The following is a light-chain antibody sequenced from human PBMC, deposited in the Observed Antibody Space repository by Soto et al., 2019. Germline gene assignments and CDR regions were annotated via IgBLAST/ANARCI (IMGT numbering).Light chain of an antibody. J-gene: IGKJ4*01. CDR1: QSVSSN. V-gene: IGKV3D-15*02. CDR2: DAS. CDR3: QQFATSPLT. Sequence: EIVMTQSPATLSVSPGERATLSCRASQSVSSNLAWYQQKPGQAPRLLIYDASNRATGIPARFSGSGSGTDFTLTISRLEPEDFAVYYCQQFATSPLTFGGGTKVDIK.